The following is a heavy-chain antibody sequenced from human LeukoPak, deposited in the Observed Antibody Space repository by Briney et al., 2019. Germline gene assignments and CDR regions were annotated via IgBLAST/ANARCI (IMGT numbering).Heavy chain of an antibody. CDR3: AREWERYSFDY. Sequence: GGSLRLSCAASGFTFSSYSMNWVRQAPGKGLEWVASISSSSSYIYYADSVKGRFTISRDNAKNSLYLQMNSLRAEDTAVYYCAREWERYSFDYWGQGTLVTVSS. V-gene: IGHV3-21*01. D-gene: IGHD1-26*01. J-gene: IGHJ4*02. CDR2: ISSSSSYI. CDR1: GFTFSSYS.